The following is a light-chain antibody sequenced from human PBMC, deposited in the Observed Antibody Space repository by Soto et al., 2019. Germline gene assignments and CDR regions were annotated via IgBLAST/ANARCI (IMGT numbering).Light chain of an antibody. Sequence: SFLTQPPSASGSPGQSVTISCTGTKSDIGVYDFVSWYQHHPGKAPRLIIYEVVQRPSGVPDRFSGSKSGNTASLTVSGLQAADEADYFCKSYAGSNTYVFGRGTKVTVL. J-gene: IGLJ1*01. CDR2: EVV. CDR1: KSDIGVYDF. V-gene: IGLV2-8*01. CDR3: KSYAGSNTYV.